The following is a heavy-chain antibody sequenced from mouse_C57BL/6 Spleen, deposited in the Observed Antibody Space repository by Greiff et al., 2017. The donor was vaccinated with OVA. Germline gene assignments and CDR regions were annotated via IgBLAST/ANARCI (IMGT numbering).Heavy chain of an antibody. J-gene: IGHJ4*01. CDR1: GYTFTDYY. V-gene: IGHV1-26*01. CDR3: ARDGTEGHYYAMDY. D-gene: IGHD2-1*01. Sequence: VQLQQSGPELVKPGASVKISCKASGYTFTDYYMNWVKQSHGKSLEWIGDINPNNGGTSYNQKFKGKATLTVDKSSSTAYMELRSLTSEDSAVYYCARDGTEGHYYAMDYWGQGTSVTVSS. CDR2: INPNNGGT.